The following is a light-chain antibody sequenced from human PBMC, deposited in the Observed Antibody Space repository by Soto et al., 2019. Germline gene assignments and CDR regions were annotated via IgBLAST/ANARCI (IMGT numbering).Light chain of an antibody. CDR3: QQLLT. J-gene: IGKJ5*01. Sequence: EIVLTQSPATLSLSPGERATLSCRASQSVSSYLAWYQQKPGQAPRLLIYDASNRATGIPARFSGSGSGTDFTLTISSLEPEDFAVYYSQQLLTFGQGTRLEIK. CDR1: QSVSSY. CDR2: DAS. V-gene: IGKV3-11*01.